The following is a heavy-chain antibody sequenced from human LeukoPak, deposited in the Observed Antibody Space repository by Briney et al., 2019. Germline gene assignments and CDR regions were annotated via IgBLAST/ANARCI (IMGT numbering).Heavy chain of an antibody. J-gene: IGHJ4*02. CDR1: GFSFTSFS. V-gene: IGHV3-30*04. D-gene: IGHD3-10*01. Sequence: PGGSLRLSCAASGFSFTSFSIHWVRQTPDKGLEWLAVISFDGTTKYYADSVKGRFTISRDNSKNMLSLQMNSLRTEDTAMYYCGKQFSGTNFYWGQGTLVTVSS. CDR2: ISFDGTTK. CDR3: GKQFSGTNFY.